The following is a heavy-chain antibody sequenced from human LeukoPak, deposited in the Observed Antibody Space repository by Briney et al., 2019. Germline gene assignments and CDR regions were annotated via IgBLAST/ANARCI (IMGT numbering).Heavy chain of an antibody. J-gene: IGHJ4*02. CDR3: ARRDMVLWFGEFKGDDY. Sequence: SETLSLTCIVSGYSISSGYYWGWIRQPPGKGLEWIGSIYHSGSTYYNPSLKSRVTISVDTSKNQFSLKLSSVTAADTAVYYCARRDMVLWFGEFKGDDYWGQGTLVTVSS. V-gene: IGHV4-38-2*02. D-gene: IGHD3-10*01. CDR1: GYSISSGYY. CDR2: IYHSGST.